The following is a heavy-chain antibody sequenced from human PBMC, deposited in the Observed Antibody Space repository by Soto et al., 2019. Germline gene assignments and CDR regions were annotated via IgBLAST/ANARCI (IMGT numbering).Heavy chain of an antibody. Sequence: PSVKVSCKASGYTFTSYDINWVRQATGQGLEWMGWMNPNSGNTGYAQKFQGRVTMTRNTSISTAYMELSSLRSEDTAVYYCARVKYPPYYYYMDVWAKGSTVTVSS. CDR1: GYTFTSYD. D-gene: IGHD2-2*02. CDR3: ARVKYPPYYYYMDV. J-gene: IGHJ6*03. V-gene: IGHV1-8*01. CDR2: MNPNSGNT.